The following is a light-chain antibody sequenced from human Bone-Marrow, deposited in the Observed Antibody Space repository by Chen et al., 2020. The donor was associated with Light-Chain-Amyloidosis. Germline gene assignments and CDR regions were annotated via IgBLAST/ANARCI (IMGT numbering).Light chain of an antibody. CDR2: DTS. CDR3: QQRGGFRPRDL. Sequence: EIMLTQSPVTLSLSPGERATLSCRASHFLSSYVAWYQQKPGQAPRLLIYDTSKRATGIPARFSGNGSETDFTLTISSLQPDDFAVYYCQQRGGFRPRDLFGPGTKVDV. CDR1: HFLSSY. V-gene: IGKV3-11*01. J-gene: IGKJ3*01.